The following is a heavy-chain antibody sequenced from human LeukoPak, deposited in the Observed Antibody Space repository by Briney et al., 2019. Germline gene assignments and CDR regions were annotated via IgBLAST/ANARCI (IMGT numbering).Heavy chain of an antibody. V-gene: IGHV3-30*02. CDR3: AQDPLQYGSGSYYFDY. CDR2: IRYDGNNK. CDR1: GFTFSSYG. D-gene: IGHD3-10*01. J-gene: IGHJ4*02. Sequence: PRGSLRLSCAASGFTFSSYGMHWVRQAPGKGLEWVSFIRYDGNNKYYSDSVKGRFTISRDNSKNTLYLQMNSLRAEDTAVYYRAQDPLQYGSGSYYFDYWGQGTLVTVSS.